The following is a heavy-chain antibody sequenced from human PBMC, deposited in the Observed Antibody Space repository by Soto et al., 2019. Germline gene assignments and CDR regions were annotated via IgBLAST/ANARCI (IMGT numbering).Heavy chain of an antibody. V-gene: IGHV1-18*04. CDR1: GYTFTKYG. J-gene: IGHJ6*02. Sequence: QEQLVQSGGEVKKPGASVRVSCKASGYTFTKYGITWVRQAPGQGLEWMGWIGVYNGKTNYARKLQGRVIITADTSASTDYMELRNLRSDGTAVYYCSRARYCTSPSCYNHYYYGMDIWGQGTTVSVSS. D-gene: IGHD2-2*02. CDR3: SRARYCTSPSCYNHYYYGMDI. CDR2: IGVYNGKT.